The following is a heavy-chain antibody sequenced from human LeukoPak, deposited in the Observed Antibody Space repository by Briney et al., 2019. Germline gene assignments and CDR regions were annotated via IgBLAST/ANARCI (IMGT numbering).Heavy chain of an antibody. CDR2: IKSKTDGGTT. Sequence: GGSLRLSCAASGFTFSNAWMSWVRQAPGKGLEWVGRIKSKTDGGTTDYAAPVKGRFTISRDDSKNTLYLQMNSLKTEDTAVYYCTTSREGYDYVWGSYRPSPWGQGTLVTVSS. CDR1: GFTFSNAW. V-gene: IGHV3-15*01. J-gene: IGHJ5*02. CDR3: TTSREGYDYVWGSYRPSP. D-gene: IGHD3-16*02.